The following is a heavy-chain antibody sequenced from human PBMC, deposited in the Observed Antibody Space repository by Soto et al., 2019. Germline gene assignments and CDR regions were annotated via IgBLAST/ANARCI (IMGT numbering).Heavy chain of an antibody. CDR2: ISAYNGNT. V-gene: IGHV1-18*01. Sequence: QVQLVQSGAEVKKPGASVKVSCKASGYTFTSYGISWVRQAPGQGLEWMGWISAYNGNTNYAQKLQGRVTMTTDTSTSTAYMELRSLRSDDTAVYYCARDDENCDFWSGYLYYYYYGMDVWGQGTTVTVSS. D-gene: IGHD3-3*01. J-gene: IGHJ6*02. CDR3: ARDDENCDFWSGYLYYYYYGMDV. CDR1: GYTFTSYG.